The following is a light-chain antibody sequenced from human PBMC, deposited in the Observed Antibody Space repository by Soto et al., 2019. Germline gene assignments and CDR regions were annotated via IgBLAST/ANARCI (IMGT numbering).Light chain of an antibody. V-gene: IGLV2-14*03. Sequence: QSVLTQPASVSGSPGQSITISCTGTRSDIGAYNSVSWYQQHPGEVPKLILYDVNVRPSGVSNRFSGSKSGNTASLTISGLQAEDEADYYCTSWTTSTTMIFGGGTKLTVL. CDR2: DVN. CDR1: RSDIGAYNS. CDR3: TSWTTSTTMI. J-gene: IGLJ2*01.